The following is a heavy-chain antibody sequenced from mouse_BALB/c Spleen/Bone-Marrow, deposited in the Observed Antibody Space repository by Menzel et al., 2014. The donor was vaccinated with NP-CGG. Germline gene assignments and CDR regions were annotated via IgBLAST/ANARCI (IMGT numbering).Heavy chain of an antibody. J-gene: IGHJ4*01. V-gene: IGHV1-69*02. D-gene: IGHD2-1*01. CDR2: IDPSDSYT. CDR3: ALIYYGNYDYAMDY. CDR1: GYTFTSYW. Sequence: QVQLQQSGAELVKPGASVKLSCKASGYTFTSYWMHWVKRRPGQGLEWIGEIDPSDSYTNYNQKFKGKATLTVDKSSSTAYIQLSSLTSEGSAVYYCALIYYGNYDYAMDYWGQGTSVTVSS.